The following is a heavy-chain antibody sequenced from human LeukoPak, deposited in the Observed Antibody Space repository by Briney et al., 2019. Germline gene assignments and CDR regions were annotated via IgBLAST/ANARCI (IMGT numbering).Heavy chain of an antibody. D-gene: IGHD3-9*01. V-gene: IGHV4-39*07. J-gene: IGHJ4*02. CDR1: GDSISNSDYS. CDR3: ARADYYDILTGDYN. Sequence: SETLSLTCTVSGDSISNSDYSWAWIRQSPGKGLEWIGGIYYIVTTYYNPSLKSRVTISVDKSKNQFSLKLSSVTAADTAVYYCARADYYDILTGDYNWGQGTLVTVSS. CDR2: IYYIVTT.